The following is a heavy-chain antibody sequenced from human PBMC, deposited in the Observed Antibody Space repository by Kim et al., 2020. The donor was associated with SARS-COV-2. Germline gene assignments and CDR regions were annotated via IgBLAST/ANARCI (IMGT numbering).Heavy chain of an antibody. CDR3: AREFIGGTQLSVGYYFDY. Sequence: ASVKVSCKTSGYTFTDYFMHWVRQAPGQGLEWMGRINPHSGVTNSAQRFQGRVTMTRDTSINTVYMDLGSLRSDDTAVYFCAREFIGGTQLSVGYYFDYWGQGTLTTVSA. CDR2: INPHSGVT. V-gene: IGHV1-2*06. CDR1: GYTFTDYF. J-gene: IGHJ4*02. D-gene: IGHD3-10*01.